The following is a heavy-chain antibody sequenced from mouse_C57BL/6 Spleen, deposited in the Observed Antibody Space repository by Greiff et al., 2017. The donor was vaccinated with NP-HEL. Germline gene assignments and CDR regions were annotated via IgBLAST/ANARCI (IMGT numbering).Heavy chain of an antibody. V-gene: IGHV5-17*01. CDR3: ARNWAYYAMDY. Sequence: EVQRVESGGGLVKPGGSLKLSCAASGFTFSDYGMHWVRQAPEKGLEWVAYISSGSSTIYYADTVKGRFTISRDNAKNTLFLQMTSLRSEDTAMYYCARNWAYYAMDYWGQGTSVTVSS. CDR2: ISSGSSTI. D-gene: IGHD4-1*01. J-gene: IGHJ4*01. CDR1: GFTFSDYG.